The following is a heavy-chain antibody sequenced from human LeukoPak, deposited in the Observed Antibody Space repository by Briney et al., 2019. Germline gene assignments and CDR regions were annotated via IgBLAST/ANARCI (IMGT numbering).Heavy chain of an antibody. J-gene: IGHJ4*02. CDR2: ISYDGSNK. Sequence: GGSLRLPCAASGFTFSSYAMHWVRQAPGKGLEWVAVISYDGSNKYYADSVKGRFTISRDNSKNTLYLQMNSLRAEDTAVYYCARGDWGSFGFDYWGQGTLVTVSS. CDR3: ARGDWGSFGFDY. CDR1: GFTFSSYA. D-gene: IGHD7-27*01. V-gene: IGHV3-30-3*01.